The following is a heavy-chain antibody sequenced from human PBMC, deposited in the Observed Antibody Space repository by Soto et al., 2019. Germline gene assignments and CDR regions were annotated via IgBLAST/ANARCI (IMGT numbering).Heavy chain of an antibody. CDR2: INPSGST. CDR3: ARVYCSGCSRYSIDY. V-gene: IGHV1-46*03. Sequence: QVQLVQSGAEVKKPGASVKVSCKASGYTFTSYYMDWVRQAPGQGLEWMGIINPSGSTSYAQKFQGRVTMTRDTSTSTVYMELSSLRSEDTAVYYCARVYCSGCSRYSIDYWGQGTLVTVSS. J-gene: IGHJ4*02. D-gene: IGHD2-15*01. CDR1: GYTFTSYY.